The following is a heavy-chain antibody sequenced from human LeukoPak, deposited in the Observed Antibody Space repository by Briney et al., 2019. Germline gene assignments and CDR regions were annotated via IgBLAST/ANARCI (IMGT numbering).Heavy chain of an antibody. J-gene: IGHJ6*02. V-gene: IGHV3-23*01. Sequence: PGGSLRLSCAASGFTFSSYAMSWVRQAPGKGLEGVSAISGSGGSTYYADSVKGRFTISRDNSKNTLYLQMNSLRAEDTAVYYCAKGSTSNSPYYYYGMDVWGQGTTVTVSS. CDR1: GFTFSSYA. CDR3: AKGSTSNSPYYYYGMDV. CDR2: ISGSGGST. D-gene: IGHD1-1*01.